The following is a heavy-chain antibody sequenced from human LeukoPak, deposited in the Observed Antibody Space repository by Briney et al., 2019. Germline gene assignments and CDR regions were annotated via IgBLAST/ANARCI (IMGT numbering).Heavy chain of an antibody. Sequence: GESLKISCEASGYTFTHQWIGWVRQMPGTGLEWVGIIYPRDSDTIYSPSFQGHVTISADTSINTAYLEWRSLEASDTAMYYCARHSDVFGEIWGQGTQATVSS. J-gene: IGHJ4*02. D-gene: IGHD3-16*01. V-gene: IGHV5-51*01. CDR3: ARHSDVFGEI. CDR1: GYTFTHQW. CDR2: IYPRDSDT.